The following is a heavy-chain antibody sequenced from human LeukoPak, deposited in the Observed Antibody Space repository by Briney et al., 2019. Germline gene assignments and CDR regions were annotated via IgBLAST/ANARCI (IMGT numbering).Heavy chain of an antibody. Sequence: ASVKVSCKASGYTFTSYYMHWVRQAPGQGLEWMGIINPSGGSTSYAQKFQGRVTITADKSTSTAYMELSSLRSEDTAVYYCARDMRAVAGTLDAFDIWGQGTMVTVSS. J-gene: IGHJ3*02. D-gene: IGHD6-19*01. V-gene: IGHV1-46*01. CDR2: INPSGGST. CDR3: ARDMRAVAGTLDAFDI. CDR1: GYTFTSYY.